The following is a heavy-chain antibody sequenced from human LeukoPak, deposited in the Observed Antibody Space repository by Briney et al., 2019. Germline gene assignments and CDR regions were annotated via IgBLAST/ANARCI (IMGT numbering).Heavy chain of an antibody. V-gene: IGHV3-74*01. CDR3: ARVWFGELSAFDI. Sequence: GGSLRLSCAASGFTFSSYGMHWVRQAPGKGLVWVSRIDSDGSSTSYADSVKGRFTISRDNAKNTLYLQMNSLRAEDTAVYYCARVWFGELSAFDIWGQGTMVTVSS. J-gene: IGHJ3*02. D-gene: IGHD3-10*01. CDR1: GFTFSSYG. CDR2: IDSDGSST.